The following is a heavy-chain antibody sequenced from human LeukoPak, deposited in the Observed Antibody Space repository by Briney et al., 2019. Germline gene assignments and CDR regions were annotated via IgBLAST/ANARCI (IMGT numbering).Heavy chain of an antibody. V-gene: IGHV1-2*02. Sequence: ASVKVSCTASGYTFTVYYMHWVRQAPGQGLEWMGWINPNSGVTYYAQKFQGRVSMTRDTSISTAYMEVSRLRSDDSALYYCARLSTPNLYYFDYWGQGTLVTVSS. CDR3: ARLSTPNLYYFDY. J-gene: IGHJ4*02. CDR2: INPNSGVT. D-gene: IGHD3-16*02. CDR1: GYTFTVYY.